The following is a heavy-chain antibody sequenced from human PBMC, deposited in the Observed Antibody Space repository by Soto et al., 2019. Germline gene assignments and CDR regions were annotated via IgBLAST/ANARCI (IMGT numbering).Heavy chain of an antibody. CDR1: GLTLSSSS. V-gene: IGHV3-21*04. D-gene: IGHD2-2*02. J-gene: IGHJ6*02. Sequence: GGLRLSAEASGLTLSSSSMTWVRQVPGKVLEGFSSISSSSSYIYYADSVTGRFTISRDNSKNTLYLKMNSLRDEDKAVYYCAKDLFCSGASCYTSDYYGLDVWGLGTTVTGSS. CDR2: ISSSSSYI. CDR3: AKDLFCSGASCYTSDYYGLDV.